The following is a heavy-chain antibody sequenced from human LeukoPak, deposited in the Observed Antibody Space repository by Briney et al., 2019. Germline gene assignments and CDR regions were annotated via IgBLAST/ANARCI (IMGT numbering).Heavy chain of an antibody. CDR2: IKSKTDGGTT. V-gene: IGHV3-15*01. CDR1: GFTFSNYG. J-gene: IGHJ4*02. Sequence: SGGSLRLSCAASGFTFSNYGMNWVRQAPGKGLEWVGRIKSKTDGGTTDYAAPVKGRFTISRDDSKNTLYLQMNSLKTEDTAVYYCTTDPVSMSGIAVAGIDYWGQGTLVTVSS. CDR3: TTDPVSMSGIAVAGIDY. D-gene: IGHD6-19*01.